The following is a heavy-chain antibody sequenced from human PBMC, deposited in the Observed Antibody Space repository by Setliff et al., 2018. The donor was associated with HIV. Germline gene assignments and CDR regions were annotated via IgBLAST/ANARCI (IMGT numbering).Heavy chain of an antibody. CDR2: IHSSGTT. J-gene: IGHJ5*01. CDR3: AKGTAVSVFDY. Sequence: PSETLSLTCTVSGGSISSGGYYWSWIRQPPGMGLEWIGTIHSSGTTDYNPSLKSRVAVSVDTSKNLFSLNLTSVTAAGTAIYYCAKGTAVSVFDYWGHGTLVTVS. CDR1: GGSISSGGYY. V-gene: IGHV4-39*07. D-gene: IGHD2-8*01.